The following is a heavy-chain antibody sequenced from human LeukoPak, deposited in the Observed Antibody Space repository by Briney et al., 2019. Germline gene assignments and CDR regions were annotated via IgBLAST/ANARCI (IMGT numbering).Heavy chain of an antibody. V-gene: IGHV1-18*01. J-gene: IGHJ6*02. CDR2: ISAYNGNT. D-gene: IGHD4-17*01. CDR1: GGTFSSYA. CDR3: SGATGASYGMDV. Sequence: ASVKVSCKASGGTFSSYAISWVRQAPGQGLEWMGWISAYNGNTNYAQKLQGRVTMTTDTSTSTAYMELRSLRSDDTAVYYCSGATGASYGMDVWGQGTTVTVSS.